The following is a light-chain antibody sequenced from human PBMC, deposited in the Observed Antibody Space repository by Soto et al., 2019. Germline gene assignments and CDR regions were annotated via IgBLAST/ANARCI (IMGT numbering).Light chain of an antibody. J-gene: IGKJ2*01. CDR3: QQYDTSQYT. CDR2: GAS. Sequence: EVVLTQSPGTLSLSPGERASLSCRASHSIHSSFLAWYQQKPGQAPRLLLYGASSRASDIPDRFSGGGSGTDFTLTVSRLEPEDSAVYYCQQYDTSQYTFGQGTKLEI. V-gene: IGKV3-20*01. CDR1: HSIHSSF.